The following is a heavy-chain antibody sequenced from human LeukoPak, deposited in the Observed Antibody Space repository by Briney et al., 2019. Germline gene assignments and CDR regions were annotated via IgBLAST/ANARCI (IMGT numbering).Heavy chain of an antibody. CDR2: ITPNSGGT. V-gene: IGHV1-2*02. D-gene: IGHD5-24*01. J-gene: IGHJ4*02. Sequence: WASVKVSCKASVYSFTDYYMHWVRQAPGQGLEWMGWITPNSGGTNYAQNFQGRGTMTRDTSITTAYMELSRLRSEDTAIYYCARAGDGYNYELRGSDYWGQGTLVTVSS. CDR1: VYSFTDYY. CDR3: ARAGDGYNYELRGSDY.